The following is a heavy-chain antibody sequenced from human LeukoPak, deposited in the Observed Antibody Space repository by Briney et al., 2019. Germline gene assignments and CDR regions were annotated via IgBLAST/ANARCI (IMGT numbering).Heavy chain of an antibody. D-gene: IGHD6-19*01. Sequence: PSETLSLTCTVSGDSISSGNYYWSWIRQPAGKGLEWIGRFYTSGSTNYNPSLKSRVTISVDTSKNQFSLKLSSVAAADTAVYYCARGARRYSSGWSSYYYYMDVWGKGTTVTVSS. CDR3: ARGARRYSSGWSSYYYYMDV. CDR1: GDSISSGNYY. CDR2: FYTSGST. J-gene: IGHJ6*03. V-gene: IGHV4-61*02.